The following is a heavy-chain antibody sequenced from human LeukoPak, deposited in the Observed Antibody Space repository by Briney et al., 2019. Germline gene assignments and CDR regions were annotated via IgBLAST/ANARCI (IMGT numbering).Heavy chain of an antibody. Sequence: GGSLRLSCAASGFTFSSYSINWVRQAPGKGLEWVSSISSSSSYIYYADSVKGRFTISRDDAKTSLYLQMNSLRAEDTAVYYCARGYGSGSSGSWGQGTLVTVSS. CDR1: GFTFSSYS. CDR3: ARGYGSGSSGS. D-gene: IGHD3-10*01. J-gene: IGHJ5*02. V-gene: IGHV3-21*01. CDR2: ISSSSSYI.